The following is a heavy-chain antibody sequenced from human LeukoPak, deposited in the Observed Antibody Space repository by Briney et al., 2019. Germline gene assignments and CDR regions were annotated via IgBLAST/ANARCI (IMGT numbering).Heavy chain of an antibody. CDR2: ISGSGGST. V-gene: IGHV3-23*01. D-gene: IGHD6-19*01. CDR3: ARGGVWVDSSGWYGGVDY. CDR1: GFTFSSDA. J-gene: IGHJ4*02. Sequence: GGSLRLSCAASGFTFSSDAMGWVRQPPGRGLEWVSAISGSGGSTYYADSVKGRFTISRDNSKNTLYLQMNSLRAEDTAVYYCARGGVWVDSSGWYGGVDYWGQGTLVTVSS.